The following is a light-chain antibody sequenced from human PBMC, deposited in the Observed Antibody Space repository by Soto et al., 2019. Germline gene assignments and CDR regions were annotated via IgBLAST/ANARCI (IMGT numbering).Light chain of an antibody. CDR3: QQYNSWPLT. CDR2: GAS. CDR1: QGVSRK. V-gene: IGKV3-15*01. Sequence: EIVMTQSPATLSVAPGERVTFSCRASQGVSRKLAWYQHKPGQAPRLLISGASTGATGIPARFSGSGSGTEFTLTISSLQSEDCAVYYCQQYNSWPLTFGGGTKVEIK. J-gene: IGKJ4*01.